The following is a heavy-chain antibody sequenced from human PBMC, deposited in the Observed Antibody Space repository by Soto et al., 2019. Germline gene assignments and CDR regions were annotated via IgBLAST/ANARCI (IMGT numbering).Heavy chain of an antibody. J-gene: IGHJ4*02. CDR2: LSSHGGDE. CDR3: ARGTIVARQHLDY. CDR1: GFAFSTYA. Sequence: GGSLRLSCAASGFAFSTYAMTWVRQAPGGGLEWVSSLSSHGGDEYYAESVRGRFTISRDDSKNTLYLQMDSLRVEDKAVYYCARGTIVARQHLDYWGQGTLVTVSS. V-gene: IGHV3-23*01. D-gene: IGHD6-6*01.